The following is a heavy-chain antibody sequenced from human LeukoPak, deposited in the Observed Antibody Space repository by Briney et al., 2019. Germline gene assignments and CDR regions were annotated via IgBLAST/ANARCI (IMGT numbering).Heavy chain of an antibody. Sequence: GGSLRLSCAASGFTVSSNYMSWVRQAPGKGLEWVSVIYSGGSTYYADSVKGRFTISRDNSKNTLYLQMNSLRVEDTAVYYCAKNRGAGSHYYYHMNVWGKGTTVTVSS. CDR3: AKNRGAGSHYYYHMNV. J-gene: IGHJ6*03. V-gene: IGHV3-53*01. CDR2: IYSGGST. CDR1: GFTVSSNY. D-gene: IGHD1-26*01.